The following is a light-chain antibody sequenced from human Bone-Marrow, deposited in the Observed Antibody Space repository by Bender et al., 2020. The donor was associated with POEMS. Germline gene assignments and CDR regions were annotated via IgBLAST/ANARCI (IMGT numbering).Light chain of an antibody. CDR2: NVS. CDR3: CSYGGYSRIL. Sequence: QSALTQPASVSGSPGQSVAISCTGATSDVGGYDSVFWYQQHPGKAPKVMIYNVSKRPSGVPDRFSGSKSGNTASLTISGLQAEDEADYYCCSYGGYSRILFGGGTKVTVL. CDR1: TSDVGGYDS. V-gene: IGLV2-11*01. J-gene: IGLJ2*01.